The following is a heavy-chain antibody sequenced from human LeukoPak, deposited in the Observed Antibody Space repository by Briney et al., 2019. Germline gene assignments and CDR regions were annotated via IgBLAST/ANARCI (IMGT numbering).Heavy chain of an antibody. CDR3: AKRLGYCSDGSCYFPY. D-gene: IGHD2-15*01. Sequence: GGSLRLSCAASGFTFSSSAMSWVRQAPGKGLEWVSAISNNGGYTYYADSVQGRFTISRDNSKSTLCLQMNSLRAEDTAVYYCAKRLGYCSDGSCYFPYWGQGTLVTVSS. J-gene: IGHJ4*02. V-gene: IGHV3-23*01. CDR1: GFTFSSSA. CDR2: ISNNGGYT.